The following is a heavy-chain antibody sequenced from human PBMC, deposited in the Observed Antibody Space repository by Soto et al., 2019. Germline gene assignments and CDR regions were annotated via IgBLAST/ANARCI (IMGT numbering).Heavy chain of an antibody. J-gene: IGHJ4*02. Sequence: QVQLVQSGAEVKKPGASVKVSCKASGYTFTSYGISWVRQAPGQGLEWMGWISAYNGNTNYAQKLQGRVTMTTDTATSTAYMELRSLRSDDTAVYYCARVPHIRGQLAPFDYWGQGTLVTVSS. V-gene: IGHV1-18*01. CDR2: ISAYNGNT. CDR1: GYTFTSYG. D-gene: IGHD6-6*01. CDR3: ARVPHIRGQLAPFDY.